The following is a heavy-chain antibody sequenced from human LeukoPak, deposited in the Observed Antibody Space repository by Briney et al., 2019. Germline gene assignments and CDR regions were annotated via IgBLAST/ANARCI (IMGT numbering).Heavy chain of an antibody. J-gene: IGHJ4*02. CDR1: GGSISSYY. D-gene: IGHD4-17*01. CDR2: IYYSGST. Sequence: SETLSLTCTVSGGSISSYYWNWIRQPPGKGLEWIGYIYYSGSTNYNPSLKSRVTISVDTSKNQFSLKLSSVTAADTAVYYCARGGDYGDLRYFDYWGQGTLVTVSS. V-gene: IGHV4-59*01. CDR3: ARGGDYGDLRYFDY.